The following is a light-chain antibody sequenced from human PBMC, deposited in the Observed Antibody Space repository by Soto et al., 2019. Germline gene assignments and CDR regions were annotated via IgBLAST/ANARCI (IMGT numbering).Light chain of an antibody. CDR2: DDN. V-gene: IGLV1-51*01. CDR3: GSWDSSLSAYV. Sequence: QSVLTQPPSVSAAPVQKVTISCSGSSSNLGGNSVSWYQQLPGTAPKLLIYDDNKRPSGIPDRFSGSKSGTSATLGITGFQTGDEADYYCGSWDSSLSAYVFGTGTKVTVL. CDR1: SSNLGGNS. J-gene: IGLJ1*01.